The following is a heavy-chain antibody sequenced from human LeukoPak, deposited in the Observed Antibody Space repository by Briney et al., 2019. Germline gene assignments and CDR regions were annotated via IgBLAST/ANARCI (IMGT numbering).Heavy chain of an antibody. CDR1: GYTFTTYS. V-gene: IGHV1-18*01. D-gene: IGHD5-12*01. Sequence: ASVKVSCKASGYTFTTYSITWVRQAPGQGLEWMGWISTNNGNADYAQNFRGRVTMTTDTSTNTAYMELRSLRSDATAVYYCARDLDRIVPTTADYWGQGTLVTVSS. CDR3: ARDLDRIVPTTADY. CDR2: ISTNNGNA. J-gene: IGHJ4*02.